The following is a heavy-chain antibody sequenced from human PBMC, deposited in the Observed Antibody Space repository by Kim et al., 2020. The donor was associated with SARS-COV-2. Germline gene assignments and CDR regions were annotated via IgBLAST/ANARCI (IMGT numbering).Heavy chain of an antibody. CDR3: ARVVVVAPDY. Sequence: NTTYAQKLQGRVTMTTDTSTSTAYMELRSLRSDDTAVYYCARVVVVAPDYWGQGTLVTVSS. CDR2: NT. J-gene: IGHJ4*02. D-gene: IGHD2-15*01. V-gene: IGHV1-18*01.